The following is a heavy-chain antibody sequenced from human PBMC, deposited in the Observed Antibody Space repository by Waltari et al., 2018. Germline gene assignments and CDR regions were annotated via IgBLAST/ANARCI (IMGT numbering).Heavy chain of an antibody. V-gene: IGHV4-34*01. J-gene: IGHJ4*02. CDR2: INHSGST. D-gene: IGHD3-10*01. CDR1: GGSFSGYY. CDR3: ARGPSTYYYGSGIVY. Sequence: QVQLQQWGAGLLKPSETLSLTCAVYGGSFSGYYWSWIRQPPGKGLEWIGEINHSGSTNYSPSLKRRCTISVDTSKNQFSLKLSSVTAADTAVYYCARGPSTYYYGSGIVYWGQGTLVTVSS.